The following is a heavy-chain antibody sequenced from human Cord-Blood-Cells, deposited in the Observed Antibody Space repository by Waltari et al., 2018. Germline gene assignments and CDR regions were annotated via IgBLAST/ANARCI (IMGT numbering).Heavy chain of an antibody. CDR3: ARRRSQGGGSWYGAFDI. Sequence: QLQLQESGPGLLKPSATLSLTCTVPGGTISSSSYYGGWFRQPPGKGLEWIGSIYYSGSTYYNPSLKSPVTISVDTSKNQYSLKLSSVTAADTAVYYCARRRSQGGGSWYGAFDIWGQGTMVTVSS. J-gene: IGHJ3*02. D-gene: IGHD6-13*01. CDR2: IYYSGST. CDR1: GGTISSSSYY. V-gene: IGHV4-39*01.